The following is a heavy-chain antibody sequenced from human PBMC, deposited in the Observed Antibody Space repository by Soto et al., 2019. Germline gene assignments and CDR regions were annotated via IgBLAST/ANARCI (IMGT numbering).Heavy chain of an antibody. CDR2: IYYSGST. V-gene: IGHV4-59*01. CDR3: ARADKDYGDFFPAIY. J-gene: IGHJ4*02. Sequence: SETLSLTCTVSGGSISSYYWSWIRQPPGKGLEWIGYIYYSGSTNYNPSLKSRVTISVDTSKNQFSLKLSSVTAADTAVYYCARADKDYGDFFPAIYWGQGTLVTVSS. D-gene: IGHD4-17*01. CDR1: GGSISSYY.